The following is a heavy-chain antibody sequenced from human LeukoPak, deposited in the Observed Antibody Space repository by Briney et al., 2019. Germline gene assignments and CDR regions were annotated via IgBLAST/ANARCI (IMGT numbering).Heavy chain of an antibody. Sequence: PGGSLRLSCAASGFTVSSNYMSWVRQAPGKGLVWVSRINTDGSSTSYADSVKGRFTISRDNAKNTLYLQMNSLRAEDTAVYYCASCGGDCPTFDYWGQGTLVTVSS. D-gene: IGHD2-21*01. CDR3: ASCGGDCPTFDY. J-gene: IGHJ4*02. CDR2: INTDGSST. V-gene: IGHV3-74*01. CDR1: GFTVSSNY.